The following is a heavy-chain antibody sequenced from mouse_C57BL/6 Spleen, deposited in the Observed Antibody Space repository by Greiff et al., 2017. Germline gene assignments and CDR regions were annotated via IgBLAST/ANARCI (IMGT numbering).Heavy chain of an antibody. V-gene: IGHV1-64*01. Sequence: QVQLQQPGAELVKPGASVKLSCKASGYTFTSYWMHWVKQRPGQGLEWIGMIHPNSGSTNYNEKFKSKATLTVDKSSSTAYMQLSSLTSEDSAVYYWASSYDDALDYWGQGTSVTVSS. CDR2: IHPNSGST. J-gene: IGHJ4*01. D-gene: IGHD2-12*01. CDR3: ASSYDDALDY. CDR1: GYTFTSYW.